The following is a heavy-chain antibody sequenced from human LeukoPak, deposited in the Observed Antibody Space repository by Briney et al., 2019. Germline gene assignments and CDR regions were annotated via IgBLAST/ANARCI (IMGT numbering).Heavy chain of an antibody. Sequence: PSETLSLTCTVSGGSISSSFWSWIRQPAGKGLEWIGRVYTSGDIKYNPSLQSRVTMSVDTSKNQFSLKMSSVTAADTAVYYCARDSGTIHFVSWGQGTLVTVSS. CDR1: GGSISSSF. V-gene: IGHV4-4*07. D-gene: IGHD1-1*01. J-gene: IGHJ1*01. CDR2: VYTSGDI. CDR3: ARDSGTIHFVS.